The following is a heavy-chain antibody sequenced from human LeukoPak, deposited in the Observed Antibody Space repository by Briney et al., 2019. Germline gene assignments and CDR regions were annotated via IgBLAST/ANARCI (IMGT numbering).Heavy chain of an antibody. CDR2: IIPLFRTS. Sequence: SVKVSCKASGGTFSSYAISWVRQAPGQGLEYMGRIIPLFRTSNYAQKFQGRVTITADKSTSTAYMELSSLRSEDTAVYYCARDFASGDYWGQGTLVTVSS. D-gene: IGHD3-10*01. CDR1: GGTFSSYA. J-gene: IGHJ4*02. V-gene: IGHV1-69*06. CDR3: ARDFASGDY.